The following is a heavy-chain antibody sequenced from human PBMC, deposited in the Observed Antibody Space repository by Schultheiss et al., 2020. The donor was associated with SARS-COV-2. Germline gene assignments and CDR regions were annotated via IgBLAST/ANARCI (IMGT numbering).Heavy chain of an antibody. CDR3: ARGPFSGRGMDV. CDR1: GGSISSGDYY. D-gene: IGHD6-25*01. V-gene: IGHV4-30-4*01. Sequence: SETLSLTCTVSGGSISSGDYYWSWIRQPPGKGLEWIGYIYYSGSTYYNPSLKSRVTISVDTSKTQFSLKLSSVTAADTAVYYCARGPFSGRGMDVWGQGTTVTVSS. CDR2: IYYSGST. J-gene: IGHJ6*02.